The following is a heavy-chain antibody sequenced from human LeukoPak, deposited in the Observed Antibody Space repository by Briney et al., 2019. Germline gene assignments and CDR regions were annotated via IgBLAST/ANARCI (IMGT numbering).Heavy chain of an antibody. CDR2: IYTDGSST. CDR1: GFAFSNYW. D-gene: IGHD1-14*01. Sequence: GGSLGLSCAASGFAFSNYWMHWVRQAPGKGLVWVSRIYTDGSSTNYADSVKGRFTISRDNAKNTLFLQMNSLRAEDTAVYYCARRASNRFDYWGQGTLVTVSS. J-gene: IGHJ4*02. CDR3: ARRASNRFDY. V-gene: IGHV3-74*01.